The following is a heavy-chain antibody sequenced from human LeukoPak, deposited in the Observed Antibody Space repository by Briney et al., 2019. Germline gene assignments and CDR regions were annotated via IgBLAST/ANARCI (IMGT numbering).Heavy chain of an antibody. V-gene: IGHV3-33*01. Sequence: PGRSLRLSCAASGFNFSSYGMHWVRQAPGKGLEWVAVIWYDGSNKYYADSVKGRFTISRDNSKNTLYLQMNSLRAEDTAVYYCARAAPVVPAAIDWFDPWGQGTLVTVSS. J-gene: IGHJ5*02. CDR3: ARAAPVVPAAIDWFDP. D-gene: IGHD2-2*02. CDR2: IWYDGSNK. CDR1: GFNFSSYG.